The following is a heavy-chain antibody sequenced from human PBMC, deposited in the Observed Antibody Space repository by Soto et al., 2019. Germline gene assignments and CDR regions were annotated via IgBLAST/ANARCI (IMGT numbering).Heavy chain of an antibody. J-gene: IGHJ4*02. CDR3: AGDSSSRYYFDY. CDR2: INSDGSST. D-gene: IGHD6-6*01. CDR1: GFTFSSYW. Sequence: EVQLVESGGGLVQPGGSLRLSCAASGFTFSSYWMHWVRQAPGKGLVWVSRINSDGSSTSYADSVKGRFTISRDNAKNTLYLQMNSLRAEDTDVYYCAGDSSSRYYFDYWGQGTLVTVSS. V-gene: IGHV3-74*01.